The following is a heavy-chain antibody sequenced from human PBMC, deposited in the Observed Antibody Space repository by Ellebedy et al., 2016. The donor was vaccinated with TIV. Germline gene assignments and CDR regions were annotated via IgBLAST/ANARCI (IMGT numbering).Heavy chain of an antibody. CDR3: AKVLNAQYRPLDY. CDR2: ITVSGDNT. J-gene: IGHJ4*02. Sequence: GESLKISCAASGFTFSSYPMSWVRQAPGTGLECVSFITVSGDNTYYADSVKGRFTISRDNSENTLYLQMNSLRAEDTGVYYCAKVLNAQYRPLDYWGRGTLVTVSS. V-gene: IGHV3-23*01. D-gene: IGHD2-2*01. CDR1: GFTFSSYP.